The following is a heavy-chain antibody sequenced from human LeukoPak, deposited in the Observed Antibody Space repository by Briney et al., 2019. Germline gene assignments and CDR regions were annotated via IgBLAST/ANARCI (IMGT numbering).Heavy chain of an antibody. V-gene: IGHV3-33*06. CDR1: GFTFSHYA. J-gene: IGHJ4*02. CDR3: AKDAQRGFDYSNSLEY. CDR2: IWSDATNQ. Sequence: PGRSLRLSCAASGFTFSHYAFHWVRQAQGKGLEWEAVIWSDATNQFYADSVKGRLTISRDYSQKTVYLEMDSLTIEDTAIYYCAKDAQRGFDYSNSLEYWGPGTLVSVSS. D-gene: IGHD4-11*01.